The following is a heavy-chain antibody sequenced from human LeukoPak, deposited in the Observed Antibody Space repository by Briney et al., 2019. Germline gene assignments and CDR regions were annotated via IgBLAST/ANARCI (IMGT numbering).Heavy chain of an antibody. CDR2: IYYSGST. CDR3: ARSYRGAYSP. J-gene: IGHJ5*02. CDR1: GGSISSSSYY. D-gene: IGHD1-26*01. V-gene: IGHV4-39*01. Sequence: SETLSLTCTVSGGSISSSSYYWGWIRQPPGKGLEWIGSIYYSGSTYYNPSLKSRVTISVDTSKNQFSLKLSSVTAADTAMYFCARSYRGAYSPWGQGTLVTVSS.